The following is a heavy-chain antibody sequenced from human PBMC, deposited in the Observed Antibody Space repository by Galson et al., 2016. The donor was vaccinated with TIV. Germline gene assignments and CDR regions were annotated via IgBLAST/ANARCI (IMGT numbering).Heavy chain of an antibody. D-gene: IGHD7-27*01. J-gene: IGHJ4*02. CDR2: IIPMFGTT. CDR3: VGVINGDQAFDC. V-gene: IGHV1-69*05. CDR1: GVTFSSYA. Sequence: QSGAEVKKPGSSVKVSCKASGVTFSSYAISWVRQAAGQGLEWIGGIIPMFGTTNYAQKFQGRVTVTTDGARTTVYMGLDRLTSEDTAIYYCVGVINGDQAFDCWGQGTPVTVSS.